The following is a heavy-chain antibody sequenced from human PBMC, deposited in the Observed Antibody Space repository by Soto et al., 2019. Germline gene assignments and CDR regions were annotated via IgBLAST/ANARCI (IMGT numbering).Heavy chain of an antibody. CDR1: GYTFTSYY. D-gene: IGHD3-3*01. CDR2: INPSGGST. V-gene: IGHV1-46*01. Sequence: QVQLVQSGAEVKKPGASVKVSCKASGYTFTSYYMHWVRQAPGQGLEWMGIINPSGGSTSYAQKFKGRVTMTRDTSTSTVYMELSSLRSEDTAVYYCARDCGVFGVVDDAFDIWGQGTMVTVSS. CDR3: ARDCGVFGVVDDAFDI. J-gene: IGHJ3*02.